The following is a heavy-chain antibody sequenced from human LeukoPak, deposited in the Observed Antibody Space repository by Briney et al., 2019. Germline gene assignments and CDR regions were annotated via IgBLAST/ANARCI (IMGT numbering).Heavy chain of an antibody. CDR1: GGSISSGDYS. V-gene: IGHV4-30-4*01. CDR2: IYYSEST. Sequence: SETLSLTCTVSGGSISSGDYSWSWLRQPPGKGLEWIGYIYYSESTYYNPSLKSRVTISVDTSQNQFSLKLSSVTARAMAVYFRAKGRGRRWY. J-gene: IGHJ2*01. CDR3: AKGRGRRWY.